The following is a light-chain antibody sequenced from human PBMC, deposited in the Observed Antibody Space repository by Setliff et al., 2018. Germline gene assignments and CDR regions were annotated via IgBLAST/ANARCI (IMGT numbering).Light chain of an antibody. V-gene: IGLV2-14*03. J-gene: IGLJ2*01. CDR1: DRDVVGYNY. CDR3: SSYTSYTVL. CDR2: DVS. Sequence: QSALTQPASVSGSPGQSITISCTGTDRDVVGYNYVSWYQQHPGKAPKLMIYDVSNRPSGVSNRFSGSKSGNTASLTISGLQAEDEADYYCSSYTSYTVLFGGGTQLTVL.